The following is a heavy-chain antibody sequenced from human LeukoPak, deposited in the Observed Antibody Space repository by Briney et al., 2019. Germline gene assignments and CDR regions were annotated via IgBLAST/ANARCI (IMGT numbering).Heavy chain of an antibody. D-gene: IGHD6-19*01. V-gene: IGHV4-39*01. CDR3: ARHLDSSGWSKCFDY. CDR1: GLSISSSSYY. CDR2: IYYSGST. Sequence: PSETLYLTCTVSGLSISSSSYYWGWIRQPPGKGLEWVGSIYYSGSTYYNPSLKSRVTISVDTSKNQFSLKLSSVTAADTAVYYCARHLDSSGWSKCFDYWGQGTLVTVSS. J-gene: IGHJ4*02.